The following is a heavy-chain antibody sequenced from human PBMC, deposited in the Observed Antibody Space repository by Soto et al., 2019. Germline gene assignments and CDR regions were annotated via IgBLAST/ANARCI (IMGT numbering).Heavy chain of an antibody. CDR3: AITLGGVEGGRLTY. CDR2: IYYSGST. CDR1: GGSISSSSYY. D-gene: IGHD2-8*01. Sequence: SETLSLTCTVSGGSISSSSYYWGWIRQPPGKGLEWIGSIYYSGSTYYNPSLKSRVTISVDTSKNQFSLKLSSVTAADTAVYYCAITLGGVEGGRLTYWGQGTLVTVSS. V-gene: IGHV4-39*01. J-gene: IGHJ4*02.